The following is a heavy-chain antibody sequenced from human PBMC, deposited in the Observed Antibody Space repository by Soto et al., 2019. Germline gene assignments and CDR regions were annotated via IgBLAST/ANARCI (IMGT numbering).Heavy chain of an antibody. V-gene: IGHV1-69*13. CDR1: GGTFSSYA. Sequence: SVKVSCKASGGTFSSYAISWVRQAPGQGLEWMGGIIPIFGTANYAQKFQGRVTITADESTSTAYMELSSLRSEDTAVYYCATDSGSYSAEYFQHWGQGTLVTVSS. CDR3: ATDSGSYSAEYFQH. D-gene: IGHD1-26*01. CDR2: IIPIFGTA. J-gene: IGHJ1*01.